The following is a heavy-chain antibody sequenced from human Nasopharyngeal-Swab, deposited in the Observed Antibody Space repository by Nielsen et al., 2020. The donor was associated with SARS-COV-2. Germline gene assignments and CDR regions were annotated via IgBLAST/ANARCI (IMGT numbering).Heavy chain of an antibody. CDR1: GGSMNSNNYY. Sequence: SETLSLTCTVSGGSMNSNNYYWGWIRQPPEKGLEWIGSIYYSGTTYYNPSLKSRVTISLDTSKNQFSLKLNSLTAADTAVYFCARAIKIFGAGVGSFDPWGQGTLVTVSS. CDR3: ARAIKIFGAGVGSFDP. CDR2: IYYSGTT. V-gene: IGHV4-39*07. J-gene: IGHJ5*02. D-gene: IGHD3-3*01.